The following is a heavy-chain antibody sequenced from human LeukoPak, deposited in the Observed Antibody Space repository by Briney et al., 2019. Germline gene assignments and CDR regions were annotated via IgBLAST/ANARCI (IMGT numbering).Heavy chain of an antibody. V-gene: IGHV4-59*12. CDR2: MYYSGTT. J-gene: IGHJ3*02. D-gene: IGHD1-26*01. Sequence: SETLSLTCTVSGGSFSTYYWSWIRQPPGKGLEWIGSMYYSGTTYYNSSLKSRVTISVDTSNNQFSLKLSSVTAADTAVYYCARDTVGATFPGAFDIWGQGTMVTVSS. CDR1: GGSFSTYY. CDR3: ARDTVGATFPGAFDI.